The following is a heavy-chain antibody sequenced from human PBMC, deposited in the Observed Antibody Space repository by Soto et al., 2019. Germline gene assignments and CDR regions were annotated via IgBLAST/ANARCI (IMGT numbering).Heavy chain of an antibody. CDR2: IGSSGNKT. CDR3: ANAAHMTTSLLLDY. D-gene: IGHD4-4*01. Sequence: GGSLRLSCAASGFTFRRVAMTWVRQAPGKGLEWVSTIGSSGNKTYYADSVKGRFTISRDNSKNTLYLQMSSLRAEDTAMYFCANAAHMTTSLLLDYWGQGT. V-gene: IGHV3-23*01. J-gene: IGHJ4*02. CDR1: GFTFRRVA.